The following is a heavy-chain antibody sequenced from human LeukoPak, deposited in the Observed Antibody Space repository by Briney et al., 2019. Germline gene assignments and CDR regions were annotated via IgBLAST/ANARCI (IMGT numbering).Heavy chain of an antibody. V-gene: IGHV4-30-2*02. CDR2: IYHSGST. D-gene: IGHD2-21*01. CDR1: GGSISSGGYY. J-gene: IGHJ4*02. Sequence: SQTLSLTCTVSGGSISSGGYYWSWIRQPPGKGLEWIGYIYHSGSTYYNPSLKSRVTISVDTSKNQFSLKLSSVTAADTAVYYCARTYCGGDCYSPWALDYWGQGTLVTVSS. CDR3: ARTYCGGDCYSPWALDY.